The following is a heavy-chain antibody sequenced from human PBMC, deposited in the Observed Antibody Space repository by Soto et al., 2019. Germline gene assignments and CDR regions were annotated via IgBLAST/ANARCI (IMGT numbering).Heavy chain of an antibody. V-gene: IGHV4-59*01. J-gene: IGHJ4*02. Sequence: KTSETLSLTCTVSRGSLISYYWSWVRQPPGKGLEWIGYISDSGSTSYNPSLKSRITMSIDTSNNQFSLQLTSVTAADTAVYYCARDQVGFDYWGQGTLVTVSS. CDR3: ARDQVGFDY. CDR1: RGSLISYY. CDR2: ISDSGST.